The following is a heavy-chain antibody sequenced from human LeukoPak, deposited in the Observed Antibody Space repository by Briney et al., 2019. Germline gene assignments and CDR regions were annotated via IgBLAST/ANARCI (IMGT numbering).Heavy chain of an antibody. Sequence: GGSLRLSCAASGFTFSSYGMHWVRQAPGKGLEWVAVISYDGSNKYYADSVKGRFTISRDNSKNTLYLQMNSLRAEDTAVYYCAKGTGYSYGYHFDYWGQGTLVTVSS. D-gene: IGHD5-18*01. CDR3: AKGTGYSYGYHFDY. CDR2: ISYDGSNK. CDR1: GFTFSSYG. J-gene: IGHJ4*02. V-gene: IGHV3-30*18.